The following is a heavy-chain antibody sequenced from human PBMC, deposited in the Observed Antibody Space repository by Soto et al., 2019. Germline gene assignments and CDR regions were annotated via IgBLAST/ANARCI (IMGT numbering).Heavy chain of an antibody. V-gene: IGHV3-33*01. CDR1: GFTFSRYV. CDR2: ILDDGSDQ. Sequence: QVQLVESGGGVIQHGRSLRLSCTASGFTFSRYVMHWVRQAPGKGLDRVTVILDDGSDQNYADSVMGRFTTSRDNSKNSLYLQMTSLRAEDRAVYYCARDDDYGDTGFDYWGQGTLVTGSS. D-gene: IGHD4-17*01. CDR3: ARDDDYGDTGFDY. J-gene: IGHJ4*02.